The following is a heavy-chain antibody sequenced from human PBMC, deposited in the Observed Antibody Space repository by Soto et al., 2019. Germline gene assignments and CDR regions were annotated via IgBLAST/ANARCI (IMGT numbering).Heavy chain of an antibody. Sequence: SETLSLTCAVYGGSFSGYYWSWIRQPPGKGLEWIGEINHGGSPNYNPSLKSRVTISVDTSKNQFSLKLSCVTAADTAVYYCARFLTTDGYNDAFDIWGQGTMVTVSS. CDR2: INHGGSP. V-gene: IGHV4-34*01. D-gene: IGHD5-12*01. J-gene: IGHJ3*02. CDR1: GGSFSGYY. CDR3: ARFLTTDGYNDAFDI.